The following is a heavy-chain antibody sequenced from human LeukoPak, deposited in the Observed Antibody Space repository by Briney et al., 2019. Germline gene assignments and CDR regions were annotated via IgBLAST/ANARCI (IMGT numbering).Heavy chain of an antibody. D-gene: IGHD1-1*01. V-gene: IGHV3-30*18. J-gene: IGHJ4*02. CDR3: TKEVRRAPDY. Sequence: PGRSLRLSCAASGFTFSSYGMHWVRQAPGKGLEWVAVISYDGSNKYYADSVKGRFTISRDNSKNTLYLQMNSLRAEDTAVYYCTKEVRRAPDYWGQGTLVTVSS. CDR2: ISYDGSNK. CDR1: GFTFSSYG.